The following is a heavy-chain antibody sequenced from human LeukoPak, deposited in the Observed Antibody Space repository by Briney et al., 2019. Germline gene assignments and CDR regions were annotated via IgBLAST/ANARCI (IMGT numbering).Heavy chain of an antibody. CDR1: GFTFSTYV. CDR2: ISSNGDNT. J-gene: IGHJ4*02. Sequence: GGSLRLSCSVSGFTFSTYVMHWVRQAPGKGLEYVSAISSNGDNTYYADSVKGRFTISRDNSKNTLYVQISSLRADDTAVYYCVRGTGYWGQGTLVTVSS. V-gene: IGHV3-64*05. CDR3: VRGTGY.